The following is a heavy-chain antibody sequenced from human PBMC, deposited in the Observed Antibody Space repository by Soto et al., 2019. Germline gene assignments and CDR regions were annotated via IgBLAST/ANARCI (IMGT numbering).Heavy chain of an antibody. Sequence: SETLSLTCTVSGGSISSYYWSWIRQPPGKGLEWIGYFYYSGSTNYNPSLRSRVNISVDTSKNQFSLKLSSVTAADTAVYYCSRGTLTSYFDYWRHGTRVTVPS. CDR3: SRGTLTSYFDY. V-gene: IGHV4-59*01. CDR1: GGSISSYY. CDR2: FYYSGST. J-gene: IGHJ4*01.